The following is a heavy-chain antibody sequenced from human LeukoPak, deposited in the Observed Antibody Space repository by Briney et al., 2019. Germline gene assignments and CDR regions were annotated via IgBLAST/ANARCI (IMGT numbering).Heavy chain of an antibody. J-gene: IGHJ4*02. D-gene: IGHD2-15*01. V-gene: IGHV4-38-2*02. CDR3: ARVHARYCSGGSCLNEDY. CDR2: IYHSGST. CDR1: GYSISSGYY. Sequence: PSETLSLTCTVSGYSISSGYYWGWIRQPPGKGLEWIGSIYHSGSTYYNPSLKSRVTISVDASKNQFSLKLSSVTAADTAVYYCARVHARYCSGGSCLNEDYWGQGTLVTVSS.